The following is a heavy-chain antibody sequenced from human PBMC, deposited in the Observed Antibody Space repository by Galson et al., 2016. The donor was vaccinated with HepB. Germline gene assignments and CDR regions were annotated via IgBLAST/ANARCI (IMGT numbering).Heavy chain of an antibody. CDR1: GLTFSNYA. Sequence: SLRLSCAASGLTFSNYAMTWVRQAPGKGLEWVSSISGDTTTTYYADSVKGWFTISRDNSKNTFYLQMNSLRAEDTASYYCAKGGGSTWYISPHFVDPWGQGTLVTVSS. J-gene: IGHJ5*02. D-gene: IGHD6-13*01. CDR2: ISGDTTTT. CDR3: AKGGGSTWYISPHFVDP. V-gene: IGHV3-23*01.